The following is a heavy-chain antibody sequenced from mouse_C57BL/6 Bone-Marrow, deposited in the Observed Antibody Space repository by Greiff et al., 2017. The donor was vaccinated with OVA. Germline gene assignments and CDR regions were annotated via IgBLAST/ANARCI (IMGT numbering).Heavy chain of an antibody. J-gene: IGHJ1*03. CDR3: ARDYDYWYFDV. V-gene: IGHV5-4*01. CDR2: ISDGGSYT. D-gene: IGHD2-3*01. Sequence: LVESGGGLVKPGGSLKLSCAASGFTFSSYAMSWVRQTPEKRLEWVATISDGGSYTYYPDNVKGRFTITRDNAKNNLYLQMSHLKSEDTAMYYDARDYDYWYFDVWGTGTTVTVSS. CDR1: GFTFSSYA.